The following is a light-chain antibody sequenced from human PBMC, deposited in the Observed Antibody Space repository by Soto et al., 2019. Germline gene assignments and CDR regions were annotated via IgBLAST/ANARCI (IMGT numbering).Light chain of an antibody. Sequence: SYELTQPPSVSVSPGQTASITCSGDKLGNKYVCWYQQKPGQSPLLVIYQDKKRPSGIPERFSGSNSGNTATLTISGTQAMDEADYYCQAWDSSTVVLGGGTKLTVL. V-gene: IGLV3-1*01. J-gene: IGLJ2*01. CDR2: QDK. CDR3: QAWDSSTVV. CDR1: KLGNKY.